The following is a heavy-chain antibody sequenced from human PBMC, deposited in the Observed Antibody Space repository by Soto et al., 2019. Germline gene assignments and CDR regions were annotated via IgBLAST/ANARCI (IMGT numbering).Heavy chain of an antibody. CDR2: VGAGSAGT. CDR1: GFSFPSFA. D-gene: IGHD3-16*01. CDR3: AAPRVWVARTRYFDP. Sequence: GGSLRLSCAASGFSFPSFAMSWVRQAPGKGLEWVSAVGAGSAGTHYADSVKGRFTISRDDSKNTLYLEMNSLRADDTAVYYCAAPRVWVARTRYFDPWGQGTPVTVSS. V-gene: IGHV3-23*01. J-gene: IGHJ5*02.